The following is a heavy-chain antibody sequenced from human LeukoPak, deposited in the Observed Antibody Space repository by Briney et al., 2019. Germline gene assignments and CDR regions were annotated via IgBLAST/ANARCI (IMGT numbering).Heavy chain of an antibody. D-gene: IGHD3-22*01. V-gene: IGHV1-46*01. CDR3: ARDPGYYDSSGSLGFDY. CDR2: INPSGGST. Sequence: GASVKVSCKASGYTFTSYYMHWVRPAPGQGLEWMGIINPSGGSTSYAQKFQGRVTMTRDMSTSTVYMELSSLRSEDTAVYYCARDPGYYDSSGSLGFDYWGQGTLVTVSS. J-gene: IGHJ4*02. CDR1: GYTFTSYY.